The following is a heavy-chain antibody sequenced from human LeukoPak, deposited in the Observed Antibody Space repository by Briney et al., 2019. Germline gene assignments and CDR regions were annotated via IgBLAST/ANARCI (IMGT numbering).Heavy chain of an antibody. CDR1: GGSISSYY. CDR3: ASNTDYYDSSGYYFDY. D-gene: IGHD3-22*01. Sequence: PSETLSLTCTVSGGSISSYYWSWIRQPAGKGLEWIGRIYTSGSTNYNPSLKSRVTMSVDTSKNQFSLKLSSVTAADTAVYYCASNTDYYDSSGYYFDYWGQGTLVTVSS. V-gene: IGHV4-4*07. CDR2: IYTSGST. J-gene: IGHJ4*02.